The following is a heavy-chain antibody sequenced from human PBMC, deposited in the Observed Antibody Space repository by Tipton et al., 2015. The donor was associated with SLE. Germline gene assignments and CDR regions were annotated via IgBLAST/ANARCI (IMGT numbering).Heavy chain of an antibody. CDR1: GGTFNNFV. CDR2: IIPLFGAA. D-gene: IGHD4-23*01. Sequence: QLVQSGAEVKKPGSSVKVSCKASGGTFNNFVINWVRQAPGQGLEWMGGIIPLFGAADYAQNFQGRVNITADESTSTAYMELRSLRSDDTAVYYCAVTTVLSPLSGFDLWGQGTMVTVSS. CDR3: AVTTVLSPLSGFDL. V-gene: IGHV1-69*01. J-gene: IGHJ3*01.